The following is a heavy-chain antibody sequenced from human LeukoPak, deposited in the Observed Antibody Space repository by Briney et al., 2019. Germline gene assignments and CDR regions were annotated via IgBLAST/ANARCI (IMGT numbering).Heavy chain of an antibody. CDR1: GFTFINAW. Sequence: GGSLRLSCAASGFTFINAWMAWVRQAPGKGLEWVAFIRYDGSNKYYADSVKGRFTISRDNSKNMLYLQMNSLRAEDTAVYYCAKDPSSSWLHFDYWGQGTLVTVSS. D-gene: IGHD6-13*01. CDR2: IRYDGSNK. CDR3: AKDPSSSWLHFDY. J-gene: IGHJ4*02. V-gene: IGHV3-30*02.